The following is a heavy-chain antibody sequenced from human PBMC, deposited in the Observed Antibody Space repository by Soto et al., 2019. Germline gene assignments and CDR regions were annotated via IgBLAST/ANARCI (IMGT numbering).Heavy chain of an antibody. Sequence: PGWSLRLSCAASGFTFSSHAMHWVRQAPGKGLAWVAVIRYDGSNKNYADSVKGRFTISRDNSKNTLYLQMSSLRAEDTAVYYCAKDLSYGSGVKGTFDYWGPGTLVTVSS. CDR1: GFTFSSHA. CDR3: AKDLSYGSGVKGTFDY. J-gene: IGHJ4*02. CDR2: IRYDGSNK. V-gene: IGHV3-30*18. D-gene: IGHD3-10*01.